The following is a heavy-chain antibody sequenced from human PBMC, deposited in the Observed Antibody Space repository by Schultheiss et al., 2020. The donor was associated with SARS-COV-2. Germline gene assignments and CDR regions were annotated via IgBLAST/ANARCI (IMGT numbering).Heavy chain of an antibody. D-gene: IGHD1-26*01. CDR1: GGAFSNYA. CDR2: IIPILDIT. J-gene: IGHJ4*02. V-gene: IGHV1-69*04. Sequence: SVKVSCKTSGGAFSNYAISWVRQAPGQGLEWMGRIIPILDITNYAQKFQDRVTITADKSTSTAYMELSSLRSEDTAVYYCARHHPVGATIPAPLDYWGQGTLVTVSS. CDR3: ARHHPVGATIPAPLDY.